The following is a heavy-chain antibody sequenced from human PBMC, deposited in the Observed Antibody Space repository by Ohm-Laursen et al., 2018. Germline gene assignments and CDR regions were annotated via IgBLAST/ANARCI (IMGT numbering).Heavy chain of an antibody. D-gene: IGHD6-6*01. CDR1: GDSIRSYF. Sequence: TLSLTCTVSGDSIRSYFWSWIRQPPGKGLEWIGYIYYNGNPRYNPSLESRVTISVDPSKNQFSLKLNSVTAADTALYYCVLYSSFSVSWGQGTLVTVSS. J-gene: IGHJ5*02. CDR3: VLYSSFSVS. V-gene: IGHV4-59*08. CDR2: IYYNGNP.